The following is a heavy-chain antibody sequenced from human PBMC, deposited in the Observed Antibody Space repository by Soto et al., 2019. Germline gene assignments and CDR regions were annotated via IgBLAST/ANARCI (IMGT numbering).Heavy chain of an antibody. D-gene: IGHD6-13*01. V-gene: IGHV3-33*01. Sequence: QVQLVESGGGVVQPGRSLRLSCAASGFTFSSYGMHWVRQAPGKGLEWVAVIWYDGSNKYYADSVKGRFTIPRDNFKNTLYLQMKSLGAEGTGGDYFTLAAAGTSDGMDLLGQGTTVTVSS. CDR2: IWYDGSNK. J-gene: IGHJ6*02. CDR3: TLAAAGTSDGMDL. CDR1: GFTFSSYG.